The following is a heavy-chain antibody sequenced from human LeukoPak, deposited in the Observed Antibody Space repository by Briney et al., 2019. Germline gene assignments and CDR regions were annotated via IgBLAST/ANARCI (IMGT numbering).Heavy chain of an antibody. Sequence: ASVKVSCKASGYSFTGYYMHWVRQAPGQGLEWMGWINPNSGGTNYAQKFQGRVTMTRDTSISTAYMELNRLRSDDTAVYYCARDRDYGSGIFDYWGQGTLVTVSS. V-gene: IGHV1-2*02. J-gene: IGHJ4*02. CDR2: INPNSGGT. D-gene: IGHD3-10*01. CDR1: GYSFTGYY. CDR3: ARDRDYGSGIFDY.